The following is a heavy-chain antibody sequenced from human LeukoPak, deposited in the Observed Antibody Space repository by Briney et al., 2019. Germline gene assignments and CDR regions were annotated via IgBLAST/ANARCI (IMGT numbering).Heavy chain of an antibody. Sequence: PGGSLRLSCAASGFTFSSYSMNWVRQAPGKGLEWVSSISSSSSYIYYADSVKGRFTISRDNAKNSLYLQMNSLRAEDTAVYYCARDRVDTFNFDYWGQGTLVTVSS. CDR1: GFTFSSYS. D-gene: IGHD5-18*01. J-gene: IGHJ4*02. V-gene: IGHV3-21*01. CDR2: ISSSSSYI. CDR3: ARDRVDTFNFDY.